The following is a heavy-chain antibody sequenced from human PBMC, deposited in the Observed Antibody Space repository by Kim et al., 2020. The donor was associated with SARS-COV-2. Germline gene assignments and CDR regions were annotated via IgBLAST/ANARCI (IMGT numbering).Heavy chain of an antibody. CDR2: IYYSGST. J-gene: IGHJ3*02. CDR3: ARDVSFTMVRGVYDAFDI. V-gene: IGHV4-59*01. CDR1: GGSISSYY. Sequence: SETLSLTCTVSGGSISSYYWSWIRQPPGKGLEWIGYIYYSGSTSYNPSLKSRVTISVDTSKNQFSLKLSSVTAADTAVYYCARDVSFTMVRGVYDAFDI. D-gene: IGHD3-10*01.